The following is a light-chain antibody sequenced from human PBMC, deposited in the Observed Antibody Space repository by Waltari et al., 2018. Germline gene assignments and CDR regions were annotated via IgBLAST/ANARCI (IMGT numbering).Light chain of an antibody. CDR3: QQYNSAPLT. J-gene: IGKJ4*01. Sequence: DIQMTQSPSSLSAYVGDRVTITCRASQSISSWLAWYQQKPGKAPNLLMYKASSLQSGVPSRFSGSGSGTDFTLTISSLQPEDFGTYYCQQYNSAPLTFGGGTRVEIK. CDR2: KAS. V-gene: IGKV1-5*03. CDR1: QSISSW.